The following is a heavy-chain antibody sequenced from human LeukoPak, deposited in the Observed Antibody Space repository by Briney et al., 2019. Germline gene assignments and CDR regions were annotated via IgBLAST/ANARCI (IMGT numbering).Heavy chain of an antibody. CDR1: GFTFDDYA. D-gene: IGHD5-18*01. CDR3: ANDLGWIQLNLG. Sequence: GGSLRLSCTASGFTFDDYAMSWVRQAPGKGLEWVSGITGNGGNRYYADSVKGRFTISRDNSKNTLYLQMNSLRVEDTAVYYCANDLGWIQLNLGRGQGTLVTVSS. V-gene: IGHV3-23*01. CDR2: ITGNGGNR. J-gene: IGHJ4*02.